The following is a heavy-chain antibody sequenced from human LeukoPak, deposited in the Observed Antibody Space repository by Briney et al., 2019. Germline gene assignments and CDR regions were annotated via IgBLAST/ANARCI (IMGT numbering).Heavy chain of an antibody. D-gene: IGHD4-17*01. CDR1: GFTFSDYY. V-gene: IGHV3-11*01. Sequence: PGGSLRLSCAASGFTFSDYYMSWIRQAPGKGLEWVSYISSSGSTIYYADSVKGQFTISRDNAKNSLYLQMNSLRAEDTAVYYCARFATSTVTTFTYYYYGMDVWGQGTTVTVSS. CDR3: ARFATSTVTTFTYYYYGMDV. CDR2: ISSSGSTI. J-gene: IGHJ6*02.